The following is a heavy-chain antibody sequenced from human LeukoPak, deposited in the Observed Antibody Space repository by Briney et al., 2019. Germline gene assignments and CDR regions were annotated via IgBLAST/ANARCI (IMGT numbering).Heavy chain of an antibody. D-gene: IGHD6-13*01. CDR2: INYRGRT. CDR1: GDSISSNYHY. Sequence: SETLSLTCTVSGDSISSNYHYWGWIRQTPGKGLEWIGSINYRGRTYYNPPLKSRVTISIDTSKSQFSLRLTSVTAADTAVYYCARLYSSTWYAYMDVWGKGTTVTVSS. V-gene: IGHV4-39*01. J-gene: IGHJ6*03. CDR3: ARLYSSTWYAYMDV.